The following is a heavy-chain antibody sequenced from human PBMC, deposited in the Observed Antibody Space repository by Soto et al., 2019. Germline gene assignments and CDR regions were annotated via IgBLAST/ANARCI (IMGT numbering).Heavy chain of an antibody. V-gene: IGHV3-23*01. J-gene: IGHJ4*02. CDR3: AKDTGYSGFDTFDL. CDR2: ISGRGGTT. CDR1: GITFSDYA. D-gene: IGHD5-12*01. Sequence: EVQLLESGGDLVQPGGSLRLSCAASGITFSDYAMSWIRQAPGQGLEWVSAISGRGGTTYYADSVKGRFTISRDNSKNTLYLQMNSLRADDTAVYYCAKDTGYSGFDTFDLWGQGTLVTVSS.